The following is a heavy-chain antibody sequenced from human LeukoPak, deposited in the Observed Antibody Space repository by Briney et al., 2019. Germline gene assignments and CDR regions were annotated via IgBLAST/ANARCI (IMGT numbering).Heavy chain of an antibody. CDR3: AKDGPGSWFREAT. CDR2: ISYDGSNK. CDR1: GFTFSGYG. D-gene: IGHD6-13*01. Sequence: GGSLRLSCAASGFTFSGYGMQWVRQVPGKGLEWVALISYDGSNKHYADSVKGRFTISRDNSKNTLYLQMDSLRVEDTAVYYCAKDGPGSWFREATWGQGSLVTVSS. V-gene: IGHV3-30*18. J-gene: IGHJ5*02.